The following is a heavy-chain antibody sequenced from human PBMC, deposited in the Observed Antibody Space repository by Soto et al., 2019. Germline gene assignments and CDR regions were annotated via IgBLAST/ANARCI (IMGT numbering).Heavy chain of an antibody. J-gene: IGHJ4*02. D-gene: IGHD2-2*01. Sequence: QVQLVESGGGVVQPGRSLRLSCAASGFTFSSYGMHWVRQAPGKGLEWVAVISYDGSNEYYADSVKGRFTISRDNSKNTLYVQMDRPRAEDTGVYFWCKCPPANGLRIGFWGQGTLVTVSS. CDR3: CKCPPANGLRIGF. CDR1: GFTFSSYG. CDR2: ISYDGSNE. V-gene: IGHV3-30*03.